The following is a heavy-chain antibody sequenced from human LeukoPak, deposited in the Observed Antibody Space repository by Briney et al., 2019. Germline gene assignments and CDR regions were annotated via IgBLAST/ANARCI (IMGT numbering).Heavy chain of an antibody. D-gene: IGHD4-17*01. CDR3: ARTILLRDYDGGLFDY. CDR1: GGSISSYY. V-gene: IGHV4-59*08. Sequence: PSETLSLTCTVSGGSISSYYWSWNRQPPGKGLEWIGYIYYSGSTNYNPSLKSRVTISVDTSKNQFSLKLSSVTAADTAVYYCARTILLRDYDGGLFDYWGQGTLVTVSS. CDR2: IYYSGST. J-gene: IGHJ4*02.